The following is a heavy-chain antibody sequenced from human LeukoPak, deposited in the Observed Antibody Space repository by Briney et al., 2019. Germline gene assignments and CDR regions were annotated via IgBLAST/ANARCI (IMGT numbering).Heavy chain of an antibody. D-gene: IGHD3-22*01. CDR3: ARDTGYYDGDGRYYFDY. CDR2: MYHSGST. CDR1: GYSFSSGYY. Sequence: SETLSLTCAVSGYSFSSGYYWGWIRQPPGKGLEWIGSMYHSGSTYYNPSLRSRVTIAMDTSNNQFSLKLSSVTAADSAVYYCARDTGYYDGDGRYYFDYWGQGTLITVSS. J-gene: IGHJ4*02. V-gene: IGHV4-38-2*02.